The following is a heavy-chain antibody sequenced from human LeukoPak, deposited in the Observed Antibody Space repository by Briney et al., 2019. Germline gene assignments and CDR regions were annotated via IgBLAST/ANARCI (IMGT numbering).Heavy chain of an antibody. V-gene: IGHV3-30*02. CDR1: GFTFSSYG. CDR2: IRYDGSNK. Sequence: GGSLRLSCAASGFTFSSYGMHWVRQAPGKGLEWVAFIRYDGSNKYYADSVKGRFTISRDNAKNSLYLQMNSLRAEDTAVYYCARSNWNAPRTFDYWGQGTLVTVSS. CDR3: ARSNWNAPRTFDY. D-gene: IGHD1-1*01. J-gene: IGHJ4*02.